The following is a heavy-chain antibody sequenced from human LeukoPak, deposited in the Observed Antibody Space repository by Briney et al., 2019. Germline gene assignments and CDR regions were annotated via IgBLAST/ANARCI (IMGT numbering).Heavy chain of an antibody. V-gene: IGHV3-53*04. CDR2: IYSGGST. CDR1: GFTVNSNY. Sequence: GGSLRLSCGASGFTVNSNYMAWVRQAPGKGLEWVALIYSGGSTHYSDSVRGRFTISRHNSNNTLYLQMRSLRPADTAVYYCARGYDYGDYVGDFDYWGQGTLVTVSS. CDR3: ARGYDYGDYVGDFDY. J-gene: IGHJ4*02. D-gene: IGHD4-17*01.